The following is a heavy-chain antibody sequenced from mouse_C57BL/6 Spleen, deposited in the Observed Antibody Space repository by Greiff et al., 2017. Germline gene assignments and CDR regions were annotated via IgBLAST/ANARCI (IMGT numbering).Heavy chain of an antibody. V-gene: IGHV1-80*01. D-gene: IGHD2-5*01. CDR1: CYAFSSYW. J-gene: IGHJ1*03. CDR3: AREAYYSNYGYFDV. CDR2: IYPGDGDT. Sequence: VQLQQSGAELVKPGASVKISCKASCYAFSSYWMNWVKQRPGKGLEGIGQIYPGDGDTNYNGTVKGQATLTADKSSSTAYMQLSSLTSADSAVYFCAREAYYSNYGYFDVWGTGTTVTVSS.